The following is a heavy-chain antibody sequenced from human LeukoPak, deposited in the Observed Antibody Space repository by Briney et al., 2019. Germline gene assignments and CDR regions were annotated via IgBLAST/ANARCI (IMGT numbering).Heavy chain of an antibody. V-gene: IGHV4-39*01. CDR3: ARVTPSSDYQFAFDY. Sequence: SETLSLTCTASGGSISSSSYYWGWIRQPPGKGLESIVSICHSGSTYCNPCLKSRVTTSVDTSKYQFSLKLSSVTAADTAVYYCARVTPSSDYQFAFDYWGQGTLVTVSS. D-gene: IGHD4-11*01. J-gene: IGHJ4*02. CDR1: GGSISSSSYY. CDR2: ICHSGST.